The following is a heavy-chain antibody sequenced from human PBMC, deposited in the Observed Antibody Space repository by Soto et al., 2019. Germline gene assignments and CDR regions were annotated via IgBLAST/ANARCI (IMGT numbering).Heavy chain of an antibody. Sequence: GGSLRLSCAASGFTFSSYSMNWVRQAPGKGLEWVSSISSSSSYIYYADSVKGRFTISRDNAKNSLYLQMNSLRAEDTAVYYCGIGSGWYGYVDYWGQGTLVTVSS. J-gene: IGHJ4*02. V-gene: IGHV3-21*01. CDR1: GFTFSSYS. CDR3: GIGSGWYGYVDY. D-gene: IGHD6-19*01. CDR2: ISSSSSYI.